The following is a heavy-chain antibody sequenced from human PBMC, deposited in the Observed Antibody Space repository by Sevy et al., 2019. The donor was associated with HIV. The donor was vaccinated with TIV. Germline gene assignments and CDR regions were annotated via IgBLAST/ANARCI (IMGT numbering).Heavy chain of an antibody. CDR1: GFTFSSYG. CDR3: AKDRKYWANDAFDI. CDR2: ISYDGSNK. V-gene: IGHV3-30*18. D-gene: IGHD2-15*01. Sequence: GGSLRLSCAASGFTFSSYGMHWVRQAPGKGLEWVAVISYDGSNKDYADSVKGRFTISRDNSKNRLYLQMNSLRAEDTALDYCAKDRKYWANDAFDIWGQGTMVTVSS. J-gene: IGHJ3*02.